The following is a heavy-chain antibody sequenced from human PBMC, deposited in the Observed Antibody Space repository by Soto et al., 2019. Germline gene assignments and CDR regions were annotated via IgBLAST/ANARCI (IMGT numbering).Heavy chain of an antibody. CDR1: GFTFSYYT. V-gene: IGHV3-21*01. J-gene: IGHJ3*02. CDR2: ISASSSFI. Sequence: GGSLRLSCAASGFTFSYYTMNWVRQAPGKGLEWVSSISASSSFIDYADSVKGRFTNSRDNAKKSLYLQMNSLRAEDTAVYYCARDSPQYYYDSSGFSYAFDIWGQGTMVTVSS. CDR3: ARDSPQYYYDSSGFSYAFDI. D-gene: IGHD3-22*01.